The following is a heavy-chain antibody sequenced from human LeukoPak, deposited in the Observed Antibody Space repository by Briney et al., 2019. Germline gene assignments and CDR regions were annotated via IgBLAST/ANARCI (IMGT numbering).Heavy chain of an antibody. Sequence: SETLSLTCIVSGGSISSSSYYWGWIRQPPGKGLEWIGSIYYSGSTYYNPSLKSRVTISVDTSKNQFSLKLSSVTAADTAVYYCARSVAGELDYWGQGTLVTVSS. CDR1: GGSISSSSYY. D-gene: IGHD6-19*01. J-gene: IGHJ4*02. CDR3: ARSVAGELDY. V-gene: IGHV4-39*01. CDR2: IYYSGST.